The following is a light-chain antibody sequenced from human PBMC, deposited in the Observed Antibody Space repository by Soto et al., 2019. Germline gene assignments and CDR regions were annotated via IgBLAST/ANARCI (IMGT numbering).Light chain of an antibody. Sequence: EIVLTQSPATLSLSPGETATLSCRTSQSVTSYLAWFQQRPGQAPRLLIYDTSNRAPGIPARFSGSGYGTDVTLTISSLESEDSAVYYCQQRSDWPRLTFGGGTKVEIK. CDR1: QSVTSY. CDR2: DTS. J-gene: IGKJ4*01. CDR3: QQRSDWPRLT. V-gene: IGKV3-11*01.